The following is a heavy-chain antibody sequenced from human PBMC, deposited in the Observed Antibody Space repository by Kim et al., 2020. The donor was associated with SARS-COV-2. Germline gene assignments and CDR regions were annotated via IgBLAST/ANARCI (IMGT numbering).Heavy chain of an antibody. J-gene: IGHJ6*02. CDR1: GFTFDDYA. D-gene: IGHD3-10*01. CDR2: ISWNSGSI. CDR3: AKDIRGDYYGFYGMDV. V-gene: IGHV3-9*01. Sequence: GGSLRLSCAASGFTFDDYAMHWVRQAPGKGLEWVSGISWNSGSIGYADSVKGRFTISRDNAKNSLYLQMNSLRAEDTALYYCAKDIRGDYYGFYGMDVWGQGTTVTVSS.